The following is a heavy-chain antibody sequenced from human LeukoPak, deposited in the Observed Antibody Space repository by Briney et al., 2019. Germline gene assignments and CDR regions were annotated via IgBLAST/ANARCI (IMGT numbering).Heavy chain of an antibody. V-gene: IGHV3-9*01. CDR1: GFIFNNYA. J-gene: IGHJ4*02. CDR2: ISWNSGSI. CDR3: AKDNRRHYTSGPNPDSLH. D-gene: IGHD6-19*01. Sequence: GGSLRLSCAGSGFIFNNYAMHWVRQPPGKGLEWIPGISWNSGSIDYADSVKGRFTISRDNAKNSLYLQMNSLRVEDTAFYYCAKDNRRHYTSGPNPDSLHWGQGALVTVSS.